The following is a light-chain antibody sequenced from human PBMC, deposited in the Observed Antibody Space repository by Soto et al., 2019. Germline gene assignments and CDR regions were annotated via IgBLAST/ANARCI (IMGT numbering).Light chain of an antibody. CDR2: EVT. CDR3: SSYTISSTWV. V-gene: IGLV2-14*01. J-gene: IGLJ3*02. CDR1: SNDVGIYNY. Sequence: QSALTQPASVSGSPGQSITISCTGTSNDVGIYNYVSWYQQHPGKAPKLMIYEVTNRPSGVSDRFSGSKSDNTASLTISGLQAEDEADYYFSSYTISSTWVFGGGTELTVL.